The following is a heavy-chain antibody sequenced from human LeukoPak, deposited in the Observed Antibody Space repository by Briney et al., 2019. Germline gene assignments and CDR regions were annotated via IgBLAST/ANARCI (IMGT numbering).Heavy chain of an antibody. CDR3: ARDLAYYDSSGYGTFDI. CDR1: GFTLSNYA. Sequence: EPGGSLRLSCAASGFTLSNYAMSWVRQAPGKGLEWVSAISGSAGNTYYADSVKGRFTISRDNAKNSLYLQMNSLRAEDTAVYYCARDLAYYDSSGYGTFDIWGQGTMVTVSS. D-gene: IGHD3-22*01. V-gene: IGHV3-23*01. CDR2: ISGSAGNT. J-gene: IGHJ3*02.